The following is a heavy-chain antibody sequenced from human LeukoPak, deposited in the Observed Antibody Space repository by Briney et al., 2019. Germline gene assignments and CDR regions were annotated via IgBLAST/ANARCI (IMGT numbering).Heavy chain of an antibody. V-gene: IGHV3-7*01. Sequence: GGSLRLSCAASGFTFSSYWMSWVRQAPGKGLEWVANIKQDGSEKYYVDSVKGRFTISRDNAKNSLYLQMNSLRAEDTAVYYCARGLTPITIFGVVSGYYYYYMDVWGKGPTVTVSS. CDR2: IKQDGSEK. CDR1: GFTFSSYW. J-gene: IGHJ6*03. D-gene: IGHD3-3*01. CDR3: ARGLTPITIFGVVSGYYYYYMDV.